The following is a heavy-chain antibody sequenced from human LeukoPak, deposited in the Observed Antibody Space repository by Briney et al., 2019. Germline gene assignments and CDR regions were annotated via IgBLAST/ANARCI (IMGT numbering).Heavy chain of an antibody. Sequence: SETLSLTCTVSGGPISSYYWSWIRQPPGKGLEWIGYIYYSGSTNYSPSLKSRVTISVDTSKNQFSLKLSSVTAADTAVYYCARGFGVVTAISNYYYMDVWGKGTTVTVSS. CDR1: GGPISSYY. CDR3: ARGFGVVTAISNYYYMDV. V-gene: IGHV4-59*01. J-gene: IGHJ6*03. CDR2: IYYSGST. D-gene: IGHD2-21*02.